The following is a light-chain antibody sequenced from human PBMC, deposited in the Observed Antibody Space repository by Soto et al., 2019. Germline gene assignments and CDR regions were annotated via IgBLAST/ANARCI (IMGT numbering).Light chain of an antibody. CDR2: GAS. J-gene: IGKJ4*01. CDR3: QQLNSYPPLT. Sequence: IQLTQSPSSLSASVGDRVTITCRASQGISSYLAWYQQKPGKAPKLLIYGASTMHSGVPSRFSGSGSGTDFTLTISSLQSEDFATYYCQQLNSYPPLTFGGGTKVEIK. CDR1: QGISSY. V-gene: IGKV1-9*01.